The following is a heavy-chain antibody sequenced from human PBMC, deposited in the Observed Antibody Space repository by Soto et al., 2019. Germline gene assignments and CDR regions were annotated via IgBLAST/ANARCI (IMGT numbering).Heavy chain of an antibody. CDR2: MNPNSGNT. CDR1: GYTFTSYD. CDR3: ARGKYNSGWFDY. V-gene: IGHV1-8*01. Sequence: QVQLVQSGAEVKKPGASVKVSCKASGYTFTSYDINWVRQATGQGLEWMGWMNPNSGNTGYAQKFQGRVTMTRNTSISTAYMELSSLSSEDTAEYYCARGKYNSGWFDYWGQGALVTVSS. D-gene: IGHD6-19*01. J-gene: IGHJ4*02.